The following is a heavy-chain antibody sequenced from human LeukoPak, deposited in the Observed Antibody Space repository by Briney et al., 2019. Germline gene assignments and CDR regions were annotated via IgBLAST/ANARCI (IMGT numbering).Heavy chain of an antibody. CDR3: ARAKGRTVVVPAAISY. CDR1: GYTFTGYY. Sequence: EASVKVSCKASGYTFTGYYMHWVRQALGPGLEWMGWINPSSGGTNYAQKFQGRVTMTRDTSISTAYMELSRLRSDDTAVYYCARAKGRTVVVPAAISYWGQGTLVTVSS. J-gene: IGHJ4*02. V-gene: IGHV1-2*02. D-gene: IGHD2-2*02. CDR2: INPSSGGT.